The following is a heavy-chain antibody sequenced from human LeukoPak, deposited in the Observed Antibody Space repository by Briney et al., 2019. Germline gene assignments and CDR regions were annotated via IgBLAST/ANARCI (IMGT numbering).Heavy chain of an antibody. J-gene: IGHJ5*02. V-gene: IGHV4-34*01. D-gene: IGHD3-10*01. CDR3: ARGNVWKTIPMVRGVSRARWFDP. CDR1: GGSISSYY. CDR2: INHSGST. Sequence: SETLSLTCTVSGGSISSYYWSWIRQPPGKGLEWIGEINHSGSTNYNPSLKSRVTISVDTSKNQFSLKLSSVTAADTAVFYCARGNVWKTIPMVRGVSRARWFDPWGQGTLVSVSS.